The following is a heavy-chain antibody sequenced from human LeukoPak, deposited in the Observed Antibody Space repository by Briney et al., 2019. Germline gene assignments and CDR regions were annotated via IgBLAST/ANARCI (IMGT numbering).Heavy chain of an antibody. J-gene: IGHJ3*02. D-gene: IGHD5-24*01. CDR3: AREAKGRDGYNAFAFDI. CDR1: GYTFTGCY. Sequence: ASVKVSCKASGYTFTGCYMHWVRPAPGQGLEWMGWINPNSGGTNDAQKFQGRVTMTRDTSISTAYMELSRLRSDDTAVYYCAREAKGRDGYNAFAFDIWGQGTMVTVSS. V-gene: IGHV1-2*02. CDR2: INPNSGGT.